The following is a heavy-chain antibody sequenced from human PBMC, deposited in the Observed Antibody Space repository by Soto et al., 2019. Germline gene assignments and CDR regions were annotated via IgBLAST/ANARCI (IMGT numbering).Heavy chain of an antibody. D-gene: IGHD1-1*01. CDR2: INPSGGST. J-gene: IGHJ6*02. V-gene: IGHV1-46*01. CDR3: ARNADKTERYYYYYYGMDV. Sequence: GASVKVSCKASGYTFTSYYMHWVRQAPGQGLEWMGIINPSGGSTSYAQKFQGRVTMTRDTSTSTVYMELSSLRSEDTAVYYCARNADKTERYYYYYYGMDVWGQGTTVTVSS. CDR1: GYTFTSYY.